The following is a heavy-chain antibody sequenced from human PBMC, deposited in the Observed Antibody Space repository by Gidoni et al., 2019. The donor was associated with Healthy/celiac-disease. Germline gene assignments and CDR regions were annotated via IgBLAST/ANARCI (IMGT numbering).Heavy chain of an antibody. CDR3: ARDSFLGGMDV. Sequence: EVQLVESGGGLVKPGGSLRLSCAASGFTFSSYSMNWVRQAPGKGLEWVSSISSSGSTIYYADSVKGRFTISRDNAKNSLYLQMNSLRAEDTAVYYCARDSFLGGMDVWGQGTTVTVSS. D-gene: IGHD3-3*02. V-gene: IGHV3-21*01. J-gene: IGHJ6*02. CDR2: ISSSGSTI. CDR1: GFTFSSYS.